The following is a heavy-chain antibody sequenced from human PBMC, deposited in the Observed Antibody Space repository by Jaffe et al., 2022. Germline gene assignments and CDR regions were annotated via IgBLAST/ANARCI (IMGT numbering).Heavy chain of an antibody. CDR3: ARKRITIFGVVNVILEGADDAFDI. CDR1: GFTFSSYS. V-gene: IGHV3-21*01. Sequence: EVQLVESGGGLVKPGGSLRLSCAASGFTFSSYSMNWVRQAPGKGLEWVSSISSSSSYIYYADSVKGRFTISRDNAKNSLYLQMNSLRAEDTAVYYCARKRITIFGVVNVILEGADDAFDIWGQGTMVTVSS. J-gene: IGHJ3*02. CDR2: ISSSSSYI. D-gene: IGHD3-3*01.